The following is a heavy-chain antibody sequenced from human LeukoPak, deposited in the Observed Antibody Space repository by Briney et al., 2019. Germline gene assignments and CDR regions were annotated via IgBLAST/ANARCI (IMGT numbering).Heavy chain of an antibody. CDR3: AGDKRSSWYGGVDH. CDR1: GYTFTGYD. V-gene: IGHV1-2*02. J-gene: IGHJ4*02. CDR2: MDPNSDGT. Sequence: GASVKVSCKASGYTFTGYDIHWVRQAPGQGLEWMGWMDPNSDGTDYAQKFQGRVTVTRDTSISTAYMELSRLRSDDTAVYYCAGDKRSSWYGGVDHWGQGTLVTVSS. D-gene: IGHD6-13*01.